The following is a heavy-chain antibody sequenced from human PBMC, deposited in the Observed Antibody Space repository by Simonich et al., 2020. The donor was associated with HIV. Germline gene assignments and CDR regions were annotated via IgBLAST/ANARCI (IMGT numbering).Heavy chain of an antibody. CDR3: ARAFIVGDLRGAFNI. CDR1: GGSFSAYY. CDR2: INQRRST. V-gene: IGHV4-34*01. Sequence: QVQLQQWGAGLLKPSETLSLTCAVYGGSFSAYYWSWVRQPPGKGLEWIGEINQRRSTNYTPSLKRRVTISLDTSKNQFSLKLSSVTAADTAVYYCARAFIVGDLRGAFNIWGQGTMVTVSS. J-gene: IGHJ3*02. D-gene: IGHD1-26*01.